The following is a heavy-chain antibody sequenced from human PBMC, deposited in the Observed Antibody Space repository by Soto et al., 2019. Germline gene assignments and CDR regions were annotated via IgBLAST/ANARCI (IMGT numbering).Heavy chain of an antibody. D-gene: IGHD2-2*01. CDR1: GGTFSSYT. Sequence: QVQLVQSGAEVKKPGSSVKVSCKASGGTFSSYTISWVRQAPGQGLEWMGRIIPILGIAYYAQKFQGRVTITADKSTSTADMELSSLRSEDTAVYYCARGQGDIVVVPAAEARYYYYMDVWGKGTTVTVSS. J-gene: IGHJ6*03. CDR2: IIPILGIA. CDR3: ARGQGDIVVVPAAEARYYYYMDV. V-gene: IGHV1-69*02.